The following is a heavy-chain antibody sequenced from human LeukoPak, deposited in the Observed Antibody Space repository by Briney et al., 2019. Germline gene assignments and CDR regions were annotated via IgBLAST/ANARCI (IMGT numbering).Heavy chain of an antibody. D-gene: IGHD6-19*01. CDR3: ARVAVAGWGYFDY. J-gene: IGHJ4*02. CDR2: IYYSGST. V-gene: IGHV4-39*07. CDR1: GGSISSSSYY. Sequence: SETLSLTCTVSGGSISSSSYYWGWIREPPGKGLEWIGSIYYSGSTYYNPSLKSRVTISVDTSKNQFSLKLSSVTAADTAVYYCARVAVAGWGYFDYWGQGTLFTVSS.